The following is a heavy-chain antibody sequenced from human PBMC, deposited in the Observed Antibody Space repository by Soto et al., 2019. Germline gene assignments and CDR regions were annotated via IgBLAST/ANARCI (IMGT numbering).Heavy chain of an antibody. J-gene: IGHJ6*02. CDR1: GFTFSSYG. CDR3: AKDRPPFGVVIKDYYYYYAMDV. Sequence: GGSLRLSCAASGFTFSSYGMHWVRQAPGKGLEWVAVISHDGSDKYYADSVKGRFTISRDNSKNTLYLQMNSLRAEDTAVYYCAKDRPPFGVVIKDYYYYYAMDVWGQGTTVTVSS. V-gene: IGHV3-30*18. D-gene: IGHD3-3*01. CDR2: ISHDGSDK.